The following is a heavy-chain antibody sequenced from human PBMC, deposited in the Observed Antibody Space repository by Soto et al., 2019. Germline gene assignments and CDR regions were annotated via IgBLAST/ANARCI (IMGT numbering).Heavy chain of an antibody. Sequence: PGGSLRLSCTASGFTFGDYAMSWFRQAPGKGLEWVGFIRSKAYGGTTEYAASVKGRFTISRDDSKSIAYLQMNSLKTEDTAVYYCTRDVLSIFGKYYYYYYYMDVWGKGTTVTVSS. V-gene: IGHV3-49*03. D-gene: IGHD3-3*01. CDR3: TRDVLSIFGKYYYYYYYMDV. CDR1: GFTFGDYA. CDR2: IRSKAYGGTT. J-gene: IGHJ6*03.